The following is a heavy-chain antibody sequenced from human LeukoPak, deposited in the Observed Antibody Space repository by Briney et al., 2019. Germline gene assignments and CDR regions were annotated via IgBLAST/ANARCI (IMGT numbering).Heavy chain of an antibody. CDR1: GFIFSGYW. Sequence: GGPLRLSCAASGFIFSGYWMTWVRQVPGKGLEWVANIKQDGSEKYYVDSVKGRFTISRDNAKKSLYLHMNSLRAEDTAVYYCARDERGSGWYYYYYMDVWGKGTTVTISS. D-gene: IGHD6-19*01. V-gene: IGHV3-7*01. J-gene: IGHJ6*03. CDR2: IKQDGSEK. CDR3: ARDERGSGWYYYYYMDV.